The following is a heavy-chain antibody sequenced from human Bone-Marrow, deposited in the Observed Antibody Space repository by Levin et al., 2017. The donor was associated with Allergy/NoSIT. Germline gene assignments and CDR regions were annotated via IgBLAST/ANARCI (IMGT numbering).Heavy chain of an antibody. V-gene: IGHV3-74*01. CDR2: INSDGSST. D-gene: IGHD3-10*01. J-gene: IGHJ3*02. Sequence: SGGSLRLSCAASGFTFSNYWMHWVRQAPGKGLVWVSRINSDGSSTSYVDSVKGRFIIFRDNAKNTLFLQMNSLRAEDTAVYYCARGSRGDAFDIWGQGTMVTVSS. CDR3: ARGSRGDAFDI. CDR1: GFTFSNYW.